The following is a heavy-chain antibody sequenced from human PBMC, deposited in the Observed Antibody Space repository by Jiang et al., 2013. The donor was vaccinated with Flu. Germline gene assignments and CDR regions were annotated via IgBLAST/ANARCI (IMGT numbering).Heavy chain of an antibody. V-gene: IGHV7-4-1*02. Sequence: QSGAEVKKSGASVKVSCKASGYSFTSYAVNWVRQATGPGFEWMGWIDMNTGRPTYAQGFTGRFVFSLDTSVSTAYLQINSLEPDDTAVYYCARDNYSGSISTLDLWGQGTLVTVSS. CDR1: GYSFTSYA. CDR2: IDMNTGRP. J-gene: IGHJ5*02. D-gene: IGHD3-10*01. CDR3: ARDNYSGSISTLDL.